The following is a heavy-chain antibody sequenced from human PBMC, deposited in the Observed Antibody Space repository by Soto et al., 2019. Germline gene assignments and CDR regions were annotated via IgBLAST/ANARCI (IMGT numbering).Heavy chain of an antibody. CDR2: VRGNGDPP. CDR1: GFTFSSFE. CDR3: VKSRGGNNFDFFD. Sequence: GGSLRLSCAASGFTFSSFEMNWVRQAPGKRLEYVSGVRGNGDPPFYADSVKGRFTISRDNSKNTLYLQMSSLSADDTAVYYCVKSRGGNNFDFFDWGQGALVTVSS. D-gene: IGHD5-12*01. V-gene: IGHV3-64D*06. J-gene: IGHJ4*02.